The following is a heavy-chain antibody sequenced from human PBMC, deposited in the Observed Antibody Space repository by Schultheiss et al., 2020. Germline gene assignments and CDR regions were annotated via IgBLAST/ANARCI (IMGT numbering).Heavy chain of an antibody. CDR2: IWYDGSNK. CDR3: AKDDGVAEYFQH. V-gene: IGHV3-30*02. J-gene: IGHJ1*01. Sequence: GESLKISCAASGFTFSSYGMHWVRQAPGKGLEWVAVIWYDGSNKYYADSVKGRFTISRDNSKNTLYLQMNSLRAEDTAVYYCAKDDGVAEYFQHWGQGTLVNVSS. D-gene: IGHD3-10*01. CDR1: GFTFSSYG.